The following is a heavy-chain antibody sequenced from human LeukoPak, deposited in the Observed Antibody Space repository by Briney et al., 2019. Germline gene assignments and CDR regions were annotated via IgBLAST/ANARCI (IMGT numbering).Heavy chain of an antibody. CDR1: GYTFTGYY. Sequence: ASVKVSCKASGYTFTGYYMHWVRQAPGQGLEWKGWINPNSGGTNYAQKFQGWVTMTRDTSISTAYMELSRLRSDDTAVYYCARDGGLRSPFVDYWGQGTLVTVSS. D-gene: IGHD3-16*01. CDR2: INPNSGGT. CDR3: ARDGGLRSPFVDY. J-gene: IGHJ4*02. V-gene: IGHV1-2*04.